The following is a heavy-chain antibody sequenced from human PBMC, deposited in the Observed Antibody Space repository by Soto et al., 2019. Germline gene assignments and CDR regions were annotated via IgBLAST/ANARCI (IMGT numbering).Heavy chain of an antibody. CDR3: GRLVGNSWIDY. CDR1: GDRVSRNRAT. D-gene: IGHD6-13*01. J-gene: IGHJ4*02. Sequence: QSRSLTCAISGDRVSRNRATWNWFRNYPSRGLEWLGRTYYRSKWYHDYAVSLNGRGTINPDTSQNQFSLHLTSVTPVDTAVYYCGRLVGNSWIDYWGQGTLVTVSS. CDR2: TYYRSKWYH. V-gene: IGHV6-1*01.